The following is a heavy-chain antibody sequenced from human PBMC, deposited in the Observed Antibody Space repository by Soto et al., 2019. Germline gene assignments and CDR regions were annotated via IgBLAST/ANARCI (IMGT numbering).Heavy chain of an antibody. V-gene: IGHV3-33*01. CDR3: ERDGVGATTFYGYFDY. Sequence: QVQLVESGGGVVQPGRSLRLSCAASGFRFSGFGMHWVRQAPGKGLEWVAILRYDGSNKYYADSLKGRFTISRDNSQNTLYLQMDRLIVEDTAVYYCERDGVGATTFYGYFDYWGQGILVTVS. CDR2: LRYDGSNK. D-gene: IGHD1-26*01. J-gene: IGHJ4*02. CDR1: GFRFSGFG.